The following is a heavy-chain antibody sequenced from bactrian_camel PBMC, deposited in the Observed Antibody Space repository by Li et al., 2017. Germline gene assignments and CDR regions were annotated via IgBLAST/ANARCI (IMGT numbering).Heavy chain of an antibody. CDR1: GYFSKRC. V-gene: IGHV3S55*01. CDR3: AAVRLPSGTCAMTEAFNY. Sequence: VQLVESGGDSVEAGGSLRLSCVVSGYFSKRCMAWYRQTPGKEREAVARLGNTGKITLSDSVKDRFIISKNDAKTTLYLQMNSLQPEDTAVHYCAAVRLPSGTCAMTEAFNYWGQGTQVTVSS. J-gene: IGHJ4*01. D-gene: IGHD3*01. CDR2: LGNTGKI.